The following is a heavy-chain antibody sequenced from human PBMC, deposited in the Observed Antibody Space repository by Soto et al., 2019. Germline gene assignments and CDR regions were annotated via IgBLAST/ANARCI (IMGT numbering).Heavy chain of an antibody. CDR2: VTAGNGNT. D-gene: IGHD2-21*02. V-gene: IGHV1-3*05. J-gene: IGHJ4*02. CDR1: AYTFTSYA. CDR3: ARSIVVVTALDY. Sequence: QVQLVQSGAEEKKPGASVKVSCKASAYTFTSYAMHWVRQAPGQRLGGMGWVTAGNGNTKYAQKFQGRVTITRDTSASTAYMELSSLRSEDTAVYYCARSIVVVTALDYWGQGTLVTVSS.